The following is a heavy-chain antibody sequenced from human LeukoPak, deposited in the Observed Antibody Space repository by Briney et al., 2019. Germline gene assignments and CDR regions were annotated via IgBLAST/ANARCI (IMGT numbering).Heavy chain of an antibody. D-gene: IGHD3-9*01. Sequence: GGSLRLSCAASGFTFSSYAMYWVRQAPGKGLEWVAVISYDGSNKYYADSVKGRFTISRDNSKNTLYLQMNSLRAEDTAVYYCARDKGGYDILTGYYTYWGQGTLVTVSS. CDR1: GFTFSSYA. J-gene: IGHJ4*02. V-gene: IGHV3-30*04. CDR3: ARDKGGYDILTGYYTY. CDR2: ISYDGSNK.